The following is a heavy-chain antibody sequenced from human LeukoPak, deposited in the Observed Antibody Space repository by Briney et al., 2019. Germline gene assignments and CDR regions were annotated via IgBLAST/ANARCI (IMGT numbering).Heavy chain of an antibody. CDR2: MNPGDSDT. D-gene: IGHD3-10*01. CDR1: GYSFTSSW. J-gene: IGHJ5*02. CDR3: ARQPGAGWFDP. V-gene: IGHV5-51*01. Sequence: GESLKISCKGSGYSFTSSWIGWARQMPGKGLEWMAIMNPGDSDTRYSPSFQGQVTISADKSISTVYLQWGSLKASDTAMYYCARQPGAGWFDPWGQGTLVTVSS.